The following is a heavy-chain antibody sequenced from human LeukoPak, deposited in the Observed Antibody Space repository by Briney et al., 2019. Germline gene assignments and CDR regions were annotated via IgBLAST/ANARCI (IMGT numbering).Heavy chain of an antibody. CDR1: GFTFSSYA. D-gene: IGHD6-19*01. CDR3: ARRGIAVRNFDY. J-gene: IGHJ4*02. V-gene: IGHV3-30-3*01. CDR2: ISYDGSNK. Sequence: GGSLRLSCAASGFTFSSYAMHWVRQAPGKGLEWVAGISYDGSNKYYADSVKGRVTISRDNSKNTLYLQMNSLRAEDTSVYYCARRGIAVRNFDYWGQGPLVTVSS.